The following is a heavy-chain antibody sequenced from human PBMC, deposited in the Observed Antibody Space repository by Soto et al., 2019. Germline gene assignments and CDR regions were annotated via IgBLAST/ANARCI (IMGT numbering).Heavy chain of an antibody. CDR3: ARDHYEILTGSGWFGP. CDR1: GFNFSDFY. Sequence: GGSLRLSCTATGFNFSDFYMSWLRQAPGKGLEWISYISSTSTYTNYADSVQGRFTISRDNSKQSLYLQLHNLRAGDSAVYYCARDHYEILTGSGWFGPWSLGTLVTVSS. CDR2: ISSTSTYT. D-gene: IGHD3-9*01. J-gene: IGHJ5*02. V-gene: IGHV3-11*06.